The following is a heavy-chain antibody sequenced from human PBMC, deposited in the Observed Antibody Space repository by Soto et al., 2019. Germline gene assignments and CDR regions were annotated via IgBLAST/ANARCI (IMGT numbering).Heavy chain of an antibody. CDR2: ISYDGSNK. CDR1: GFTFSSYA. D-gene: IGHD3-10*01. V-gene: IGHV3-30*04. J-gene: IGHJ4*02. Sequence: QVQLVESVGGVVQPGRSLRLSCAASGFTFSSYAMHWVRQAPGKGLEWVAVISYDGSNKYYADSVKGPFTISRDNSKNTLYMQMNSLRAEDTAVYYCAKASTLWFGELSNFDYWGQGTLVTVSS. CDR3: AKASTLWFGELSNFDY.